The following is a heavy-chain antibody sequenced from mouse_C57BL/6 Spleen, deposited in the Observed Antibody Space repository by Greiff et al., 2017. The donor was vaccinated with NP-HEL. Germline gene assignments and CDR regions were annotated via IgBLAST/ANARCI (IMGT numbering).Heavy chain of an antibody. V-gene: IGHV3-6*01. J-gene: IGHJ2*01. CDR2: ISYDGSN. D-gene: IGHD2-3*01. CDR3: ARVYDGYTYYFDY. Sequence: EVQLQESGPGLVKPSQSLSLTCSVTGYSITSGYYWNWIRQFPGNKLEWMGYISYDGSNNYNPSLKNRIPITRDTSKNQFFLKLNSVTTEDTATYYCARVYDGYTYYFDYWGQGTTLTVSS. CDR1: GYSITSGYY.